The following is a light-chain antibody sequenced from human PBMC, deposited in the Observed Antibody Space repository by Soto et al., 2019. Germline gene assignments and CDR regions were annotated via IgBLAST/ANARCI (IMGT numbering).Light chain of an antibody. CDR2: GHN. V-gene: IGLV1-40*01. J-gene: IGLJ3*02. CDR1: SSNIGANYD. CDR3: QSYDISLGGPWV. Sequence: SVLTQPPSVSGAPGQRVTISCTGSSSNIGANYDVHWYQHLPGTAPKLLVYGHNIRPSGVPDRFSASRSGPSASLAISGLQAEDEADYYCQSYDISLGGPWVFGGGTKLTVL.